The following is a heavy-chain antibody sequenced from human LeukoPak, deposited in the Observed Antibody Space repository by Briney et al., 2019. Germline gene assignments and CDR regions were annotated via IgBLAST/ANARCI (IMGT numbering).Heavy chain of an antibody. V-gene: IGHV1-2*02. CDR1: AYTFTGYY. Sequence: ASVKVSCKASAYTFTGYYLHWVRQAPGPGLEWMGWIDPNNGDTNYAQKFQGRVTMTRDRSISTAYMEVSRLTPADTAVYYCARRSRNGLDAFDIWGLGTMVTVSS. J-gene: IGHJ3*02. D-gene: IGHD2-8*01. CDR2: IDPNNGDT. CDR3: ARRSRNGLDAFDI.